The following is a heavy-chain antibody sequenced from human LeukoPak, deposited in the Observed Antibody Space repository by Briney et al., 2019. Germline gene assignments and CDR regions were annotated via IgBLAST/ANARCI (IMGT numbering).Heavy chain of an antibody. CDR1: GFTFSDYY. CDR3: ARDRFRITMVRGVIDY. Sequence: GGSLRLSCAASGFTFSDYYMSWIRQAPGKGLEWVSYISSSGSTIYYADSVKGRFTISRDNAKNSLYLQMNSLRAEDTAVYYCARDRFRITMVRGVIDYWGQGTLVTVSS. CDR2: ISSSGSTI. V-gene: IGHV3-11*01. D-gene: IGHD3-10*01. J-gene: IGHJ4*02.